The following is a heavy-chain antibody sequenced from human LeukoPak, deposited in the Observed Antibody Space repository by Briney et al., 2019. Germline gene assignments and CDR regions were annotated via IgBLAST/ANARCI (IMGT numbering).Heavy chain of an antibody. CDR1: GGTFSSYA. V-gene: IGHV1-69*05. J-gene: IGHJ6*03. CDR2: IIPIFGTA. CDR3: ARDLEVYSSSWYQRAYYMDV. Sequence: SVKVSCKASGGTFSSYAISWVRQAPGQGLEWMGGIIPIFGTANYAQKFQGRVTITTDESTSTAYMELSSLRSEDTAVYYCARDLEVYSSSWYQRAYYMDVWGKGTTVTVSS. D-gene: IGHD6-13*01.